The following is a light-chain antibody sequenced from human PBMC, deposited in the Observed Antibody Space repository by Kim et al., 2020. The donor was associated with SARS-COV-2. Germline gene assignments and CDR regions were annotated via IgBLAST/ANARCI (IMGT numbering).Light chain of an antibody. CDR1: QSISNY. V-gene: IGKV1-5*03. J-gene: IGKJ1*01. CDR2: TVS. Sequence: SAYVGDRVTITCRASQSISNYLAWYQQKPGKAPNLLIHTVSSLESGVPSRFSGSGSGTEFTLTISSLQPDDFATYYCQQYSTYSTFDQGTKVDIK. CDR3: QQYSTYST.